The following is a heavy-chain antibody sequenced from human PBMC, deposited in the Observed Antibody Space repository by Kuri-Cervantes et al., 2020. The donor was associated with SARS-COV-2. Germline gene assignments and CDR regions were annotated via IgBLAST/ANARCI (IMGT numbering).Heavy chain of an antibody. CDR1: GFTVSSNY. D-gene: IGHD1-26*01. CDR2: IYSGGST. V-gene: IGHV3-53*01. Sequence: GGSLRLSCAASGFTVSSNYMSWVRQAPGKGLEWVSVIYSGGSTYYADSVKGRFTISRDNSKNTLYLQMNSLRAEDTAVYYCATEHRGSYGPMMYYYMDVWGQGTTVTGYS. J-gene: IGHJ6*03. CDR3: ATEHRGSYGPMMYYYMDV.